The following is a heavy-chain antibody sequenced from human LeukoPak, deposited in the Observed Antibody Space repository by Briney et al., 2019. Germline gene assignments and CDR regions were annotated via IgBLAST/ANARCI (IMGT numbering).Heavy chain of an antibody. CDR2: INAGNGNT. D-gene: IGHD1-1*01. J-gene: IGHJ5*02. Sequence: ASVKVSCKASGYTFTSYAMHWVRQAPGQRLEWMGWINAGNGNTKYSQKFQGRVTITRDTSASTAYVELSSLRSEDTAVYYCASSTTGTTGWFDPWGQGTLVTVSS. CDR1: GYTFTSYA. V-gene: IGHV1-3*01. CDR3: ASSTTGTTGWFDP.